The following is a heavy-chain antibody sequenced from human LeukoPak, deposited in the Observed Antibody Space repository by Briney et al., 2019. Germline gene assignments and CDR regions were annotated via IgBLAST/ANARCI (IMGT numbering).Heavy chain of an antibody. Sequence: SETLSLTCTVSGGSINNYYWNWIRQPPGKGLEWIGYIYHSGSTDYNPSLKSRVTISVDTSKNQFSLKLSSVTAAGTAVYYCARHSSWYGETDYWGQGTLVTVSS. CDR1: GGSINNYY. CDR3: ARHSSWYGETDY. D-gene: IGHD6-13*01. J-gene: IGHJ4*02. CDR2: IYHSGST. V-gene: IGHV4-59*08.